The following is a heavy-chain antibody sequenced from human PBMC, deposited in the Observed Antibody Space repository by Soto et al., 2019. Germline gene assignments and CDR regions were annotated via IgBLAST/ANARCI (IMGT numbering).Heavy chain of an antibody. CDR3: ARDGVEKYQLLRAVYYYYGMDV. J-gene: IGHJ6*02. Sequence: PGGSLTLSCAASGFTFSSYEMNWVRQAPGKGLEWVSYISSSGSTIYYADSVKGRFTISRDNAKNSLYLQMNSLRAEDTAVYYCARDGVEKYQLLRAVYYYYGMDVWGQGTTVTVSS. CDR2: ISSSGSTI. CDR1: GFTFSSYE. D-gene: IGHD2-2*01. V-gene: IGHV3-48*03.